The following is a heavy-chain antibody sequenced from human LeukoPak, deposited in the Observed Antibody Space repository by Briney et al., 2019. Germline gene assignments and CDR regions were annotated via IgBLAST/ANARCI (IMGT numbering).Heavy chain of an antibody. CDR1: GGSISSYY. Sequence: PSETLSLTCTVSGGSISSYYWSWIRQPPGKGLEWIGYIYYSGSTDYNPSLKSRVTISVDTSKNQFSLKLRFVTAADTAVYYCARPTSPRDDLWFDPWGQGTLVTVSS. CDR3: ARPTSPRDDLWFDP. V-gene: IGHV4-59*08. J-gene: IGHJ5*02. D-gene: IGHD5-24*01. CDR2: IYYSGST.